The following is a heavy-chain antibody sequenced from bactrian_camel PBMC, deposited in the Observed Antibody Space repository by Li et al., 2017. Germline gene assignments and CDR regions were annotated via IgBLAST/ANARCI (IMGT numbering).Heavy chain of an antibody. V-gene: IGHV3S53*01. CDR3: AAQSGLNIRYVLQEVAYSY. Sequence: HVQLVESGGGSVQVGGSLRLPCAASGDTDSIYCMAWFRQAPGEQREGVAFITNGGTTSYLEAVKGRFTISRDSARNTLYLQMNSLKPEDTAMYYCAAQSGLNIRYVLQEVAYSYWGQGTQVTVS. CDR2: ITNGGTT. CDR1: GDTDSIYC. D-gene: IGHD3*01. J-gene: IGHJ4*01.